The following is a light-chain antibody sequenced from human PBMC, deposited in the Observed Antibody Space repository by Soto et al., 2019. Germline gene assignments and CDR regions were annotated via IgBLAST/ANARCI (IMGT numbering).Light chain of an antibody. Sequence: QSALTQPPSASGSPGQSVTISCTGTSSDVGGCKFVSRYQQYPGKAPKLIIYEVSKRPSGVPDRFSGFKSGNTASLTVSGLRAEDEADYYCSSCAGSNNPYVFGTGTKLTVL. CDR2: EVS. CDR1: SSDVGGCKF. V-gene: IGLV2-8*01. CDR3: SSCAGSNNPYV. J-gene: IGLJ1*01.